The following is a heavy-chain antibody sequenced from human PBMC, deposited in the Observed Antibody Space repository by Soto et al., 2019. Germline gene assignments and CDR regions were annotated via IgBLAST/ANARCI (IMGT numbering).Heavy chain of an antibody. Sequence: GGSLRLSCAASGFTFSSYWMHWVRQAPGKGLVWVSRINSDGSSTSYADSVKGRFTISRDNAKNTLYLQMNSLRAEDTAMYYRAREVAAAGPTDRGMDVWGQGTTVTVSS. V-gene: IGHV3-74*01. D-gene: IGHD6-13*01. J-gene: IGHJ6*02. CDR3: AREVAAAGPTDRGMDV. CDR2: INSDGSST. CDR1: GFTFSSYW.